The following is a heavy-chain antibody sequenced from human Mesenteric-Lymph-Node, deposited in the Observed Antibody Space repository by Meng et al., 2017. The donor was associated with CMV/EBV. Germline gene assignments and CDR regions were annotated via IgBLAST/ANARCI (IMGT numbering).Heavy chain of an antibody. D-gene: IGHD3-10*01. J-gene: IGHJ6*02. CDR2: ISAYDGRT. CDR3: ARDLQAYGSGIDEHYGMDV. CDR1: SYSFNTHG. Sequence: ASVKVSCKASSYSFNTHGITWVRQAPGQGLEWMGWISAYDGRTNHAQKFQGRFTMTTDTATSTAYMELRSLRPDDTAVYYCARDLQAYGSGIDEHYGMDVWGQGTTVTVSS. V-gene: IGHV1-18*01.